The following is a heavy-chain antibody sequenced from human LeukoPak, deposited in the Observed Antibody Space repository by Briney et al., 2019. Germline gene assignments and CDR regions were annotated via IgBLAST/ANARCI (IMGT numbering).Heavy chain of an antibody. CDR2: IYYSGST. V-gene: IGHV4-59*01. Sequence: NPSETLSLTCTVSGGSISSYYWSWIRQPPGKGLEWIGYIYYSGSTNYNPSLKSRVTISVDTSKNQFSLKLSSVTAADTAVYYCASVRMVRGVIGWFDPWGQGTLVTVSS. CDR3: ASVRMVRGVIGWFDP. CDR1: GGSISSYY. J-gene: IGHJ5*02. D-gene: IGHD3-10*01.